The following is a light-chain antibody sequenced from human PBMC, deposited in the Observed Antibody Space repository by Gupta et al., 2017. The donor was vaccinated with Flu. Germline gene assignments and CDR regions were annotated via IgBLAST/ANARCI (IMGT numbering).Light chain of an antibody. CDR1: QSVSSN. J-gene: IGKJ4*01. CDR2: GAS. V-gene: IGKV3-20*01. CDR3: QHDGSSPLT. Sequence: PGNLSLSPGERATLACMASQSVSSNLAWYQQKPGQAPRLLIYGASSRATGIADKFSGSGSGTDFTLPISRLEPEDLAVYYCQHDGSSPLTFGGGTKVAIK.